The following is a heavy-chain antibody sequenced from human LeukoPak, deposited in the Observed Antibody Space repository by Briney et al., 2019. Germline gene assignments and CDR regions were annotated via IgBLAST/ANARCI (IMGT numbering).Heavy chain of an antibody. CDR1: GFTFSSYA. CDR2: ISGSGGST. CDR3: AKDIIPAYYYDSSGYYYGSQPDY. D-gene: IGHD3-22*01. J-gene: IGHJ4*02. Sequence: GGSLRLSCAASGFTFSSYAMSWVRQAPGKGLEWVSAISGSGGSTYYADSVKGRFTISRDNSKNTLYLQMNSLRAEDTAVYYCAKDIIPAYYYDSSGYYYGSQPDYWGQGTLVTVSS. V-gene: IGHV3-23*01.